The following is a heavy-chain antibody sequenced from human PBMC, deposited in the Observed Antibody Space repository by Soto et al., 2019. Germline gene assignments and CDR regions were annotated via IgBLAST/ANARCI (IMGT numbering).Heavy chain of an antibody. J-gene: IGHJ3*02. Sequence: PGGSLRLSCAASGFTFSRNAMHWLRQAPGKGLEWVAVISYDGSNKYYADSVKGRFTISRDNSKNTLYVQMNSLRAEDTAIYYCAKEDDAWTNGHFDIWGQGTMVTVSS. D-gene: IGHD2-8*01. CDR1: GFTFSRNA. CDR2: ISYDGSNK. V-gene: IGHV3-30-3*01. CDR3: AKEDDAWTNGHFDI.